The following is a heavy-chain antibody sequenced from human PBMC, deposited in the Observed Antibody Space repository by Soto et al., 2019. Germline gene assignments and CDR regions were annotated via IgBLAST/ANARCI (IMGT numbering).Heavy chain of an antibody. CDR1: GDTFNSYA. CDR2: ISAYNGNT. CDR3: ARDKSGYDYYYYYGMDV. V-gene: IGHV1-18*01. J-gene: IGHJ6*02. D-gene: IGHD5-12*01. Sequence: ASVKVSCKASGDTFNSYAVSWVRQAPGQGLEWMGWISAYNGNTNYAQKLQGRVTMTTDTSTSTAYMELRSLRSDDTAVYYCARDKSGYDYYYYYGMDVWGQGTTVTVSS.